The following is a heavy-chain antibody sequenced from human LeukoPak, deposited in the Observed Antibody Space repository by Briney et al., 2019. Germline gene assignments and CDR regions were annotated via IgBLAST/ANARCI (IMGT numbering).Heavy chain of an antibody. CDR3: ARASCGGDCYSVNWFDP. CDR2: INPSGGST. V-gene: IGHV1-46*01. CDR1: GYTFTGYY. Sequence: ASVKVSCTASGYTFTGYYMHWVRQAPGQGLEWMGIINPSGGSTSYAQKFQGRVTMTRDTSTSTVYMELSSLRSEDTAVYYCARASCGGDCYSVNWFDPWGQGTLVTVSS. J-gene: IGHJ5*02. D-gene: IGHD2-21*02.